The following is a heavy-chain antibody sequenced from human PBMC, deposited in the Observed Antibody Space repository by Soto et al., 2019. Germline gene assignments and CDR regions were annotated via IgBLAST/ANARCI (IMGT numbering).Heavy chain of an antibody. CDR3: ARXLSGYYYGSGSYNYFDY. CDR1: GGSISSGDYY. D-gene: IGHD3-10*01. CDR2: IYYSGST. Sequence: SETLSLTCTVSGGSISSGDYYWSWIRQPPGKGLEWIGYIYYSGSTYYNPSLKSRVTISVDTSKNQFSLKLSSVTAADAAVYYCARXLSGYYYGSGSYNYFDYWGQGTLVTVSS. J-gene: IGHJ4*02. V-gene: IGHV4-30-4*01.